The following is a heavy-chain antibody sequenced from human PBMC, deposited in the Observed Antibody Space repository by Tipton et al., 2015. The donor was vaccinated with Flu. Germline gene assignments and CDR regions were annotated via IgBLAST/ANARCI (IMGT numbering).Heavy chain of an antibody. Sequence: QLVQSGAEVKKPGASVKVSCKASGYTFTSYYMHWVRQAPGQGLEWMGIINPSGGSTSYAQRLQGRVTMTRDTSTSTVYMELSSLRSEDTAVYYCARDRANYGDYVDYWGQGTLVTVSS. J-gene: IGHJ4*02. D-gene: IGHD4-17*01. CDR1: GYTFTSYY. CDR2: INPSGGST. V-gene: IGHV1-46*01. CDR3: ARDRANYGDYVDY.